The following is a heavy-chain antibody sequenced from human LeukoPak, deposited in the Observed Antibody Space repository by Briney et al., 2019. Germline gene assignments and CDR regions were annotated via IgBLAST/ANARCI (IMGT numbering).Heavy chain of an antibody. CDR2: IYYSGSP. CDR1: GGSISSSSYY. D-gene: IGHD3-10*01. Sequence: SETLSLTCTVSGGSISSSSYYWGWIRQPPGKGLEWIGRIYYSGSPYYNPSLKSRVTISVDTSKKQFSLMLSSVTAADTAVYYCARHVGFITMVRGVINNNWFDPWGQGTLVTVSS. J-gene: IGHJ5*02. V-gene: IGHV4-39*01. CDR3: ARHVGFITMVRGVINNNWFDP.